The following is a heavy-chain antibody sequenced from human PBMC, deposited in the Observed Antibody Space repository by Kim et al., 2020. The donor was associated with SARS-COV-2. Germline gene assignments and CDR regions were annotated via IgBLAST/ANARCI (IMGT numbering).Heavy chain of an antibody. CDR2: ISSSSSYI. Sequence: GGSLRLSCAASGFTFSSYSMNWVRQAPGKGLEWVSSISSSSSYIYYADSVKGRFTISRDNAKNSLYLQMNSLRAEDTAVYYCARDGNPRILIPSPAFSDPWGQGTLVTVSS. V-gene: IGHV3-21*01. CDR3: ARDGNPRILIPSPAFSDP. J-gene: IGHJ5*02. CDR1: GFTFSSYS. D-gene: IGHD2-8*01.